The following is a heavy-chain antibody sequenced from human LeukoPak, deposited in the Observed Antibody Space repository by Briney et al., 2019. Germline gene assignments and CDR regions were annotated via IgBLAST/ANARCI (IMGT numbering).Heavy chain of an antibody. J-gene: IGHJ4*02. CDR1: GFTLSSYW. CDR2: IKQDGSEK. D-gene: IGHD1-26*01. Sequence: GGSLRLSCAASGFTLSSYWMNWVRQAPGKGLEWVANIKQDGSEKYYVDSVKGRLTISRDNAKDSLYLQMNSLRAEDTAVYYCARVQWELRGVGSYFDYWGQGTLVTVSS. CDR3: ARVQWELRGVGSYFDY. V-gene: IGHV3-7*01.